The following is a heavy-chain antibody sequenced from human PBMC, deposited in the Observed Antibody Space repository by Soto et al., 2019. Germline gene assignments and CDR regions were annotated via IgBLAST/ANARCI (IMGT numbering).Heavy chain of an antibody. V-gene: IGHV4-31*03. CDR1: GGSISSGGYY. CDR2: IYYSGST. D-gene: IGHD3-3*01. Sequence: SETLSLTCTVSGGSISSGGYYWSWIRQHPGKGLEWIGYIYYSGSTYYNPSLKSRVTISLDTSKNQFSLKLSSVTAADTAVYYGARAIWSGYPGSSDVGYYFDYWGQGTLVTVSS. CDR3: ARAIWSGYPGSSDVGYYFDY. J-gene: IGHJ4*02.